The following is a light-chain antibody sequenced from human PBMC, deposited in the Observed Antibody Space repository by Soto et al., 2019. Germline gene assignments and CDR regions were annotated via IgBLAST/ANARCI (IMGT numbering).Light chain of an antibody. CDR2: EVS. V-gene: IGLV2-14*03. Sequence: QSALTQPASVSGSPGQSITISCTGTNSDVGGYNFVSWYQQHPGKAPKLIIYEVSNRPSGVSRRFSGSRSGNTATLDIYGLQAEDEADDYCKSYTSSNTLLFGGGTKLTVL. J-gene: IGLJ2*01. CDR1: NSDVGGYNF. CDR3: KSYTSSNTLL.